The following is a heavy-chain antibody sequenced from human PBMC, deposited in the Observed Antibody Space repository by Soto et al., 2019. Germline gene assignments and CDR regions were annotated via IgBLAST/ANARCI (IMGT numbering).Heavy chain of an antibody. D-gene: IGHD1-20*01. CDR2: IYYSGST. CDR3: ARVRIRGDYFDY. V-gene: IGHV4-59*01. Sequence: SETLSLTCTVSGGSISSYYWSWIRQPPGKGLEWIGYIYYSGSTNYSPSLKSRVTISVDTSKNQFSLKLSSVTAADTAVYYCARVRIRGDYFDYWGQGTLVTVSS. CDR1: GGSISSYY. J-gene: IGHJ4*02.